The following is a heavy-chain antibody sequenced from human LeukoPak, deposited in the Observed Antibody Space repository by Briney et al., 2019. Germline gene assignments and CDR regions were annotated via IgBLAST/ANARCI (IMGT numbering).Heavy chain of an antibody. CDR1: GFTFSGHW. D-gene: IGHD3-10*01. CDR2: INSDGSST. V-gene: IGHV3-74*01. J-gene: IGHJ6*03. Sequence: GGSLRLSCAASGFTFSGHWMHWVRQAPGKGLVWVSRINSDGSSTTYADSVKGRFTISRDNAKNSLYLQMNSLRAEDTAVYYCARDTLVRGYYYYYMDVWGKGTTVTISS. CDR3: ARDTLVRGYYYYYMDV.